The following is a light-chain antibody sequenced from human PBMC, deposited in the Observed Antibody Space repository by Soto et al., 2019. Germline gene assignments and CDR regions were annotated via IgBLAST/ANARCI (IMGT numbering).Light chain of an antibody. J-gene: IGKJ1*01. CDR1: QGISSH. V-gene: IGKV1-13*02. CDR3: QHYNSYWT. CDR2: DGS. Sequence: AIQLTQSPSSLFGSVRDRVTITCRASQGISSHVAWYQQKPGKAPNLLIYDGSTVETGVPSRFSGSGSGTEFTLTISSLHPGDVATYDCQHYNSYWTFGQGTKVDIK.